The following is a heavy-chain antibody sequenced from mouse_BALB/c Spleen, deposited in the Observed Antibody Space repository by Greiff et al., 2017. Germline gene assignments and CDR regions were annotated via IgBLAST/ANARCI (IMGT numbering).Heavy chain of an antibody. J-gene: IGHJ1*01. D-gene: IGHD1-1*01. CDR3: ARGKDYYYGSNRYFDV. CDR2: INPYNDGT. CDR1: GYTFTSYV. V-gene: IGHV1-14*01. Sequence: VQLQQSGPELVKPGASVKMSCKASGYTFTSYVMHWVKQKPGQGLEWIGYINPYNDGTKYNEKFKGKATLTSDKSSSTAYMELSSLTSEDSAVYYCARGKDYYYGSNRYFDVWGAGTTVTVSS.